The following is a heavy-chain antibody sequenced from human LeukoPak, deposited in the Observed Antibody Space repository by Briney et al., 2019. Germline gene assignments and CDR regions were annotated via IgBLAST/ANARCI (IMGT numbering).Heavy chain of an antibody. CDR3: ARVTGYMTEDYFDY. CDR1: GFTFSSYA. D-gene: IGHD6-13*01. Sequence: GSLRLSCAASGFTFSSYAMSWVRQPPGKGLEWIGYIYYSGSTNYKPSLKSRVTISVETSKNQFSLKLRSVTAADTAVYYCARVTGYMTEDYFDYWGQGTLVTVSS. CDR2: IYYSGST. V-gene: IGHV4-59*01. J-gene: IGHJ4*02.